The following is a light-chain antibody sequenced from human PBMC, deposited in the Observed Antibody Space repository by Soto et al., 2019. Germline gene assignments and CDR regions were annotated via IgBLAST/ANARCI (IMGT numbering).Light chain of an antibody. CDR2: GAS. CDR3: QHYGSSPRWT. V-gene: IGKV3-20*01. Sequence: EIVLTQSPGTLSLSPGERATLSCRASQSVSSSYLAWYQQKPGQAPRLLIYGASSRATGIPDRFSGSGSGTDFTLTISRLEPEDFAVYYCQHYGSSPRWTFGQGPKVEIK. J-gene: IGKJ1*01. CDR1: QSVSSSY.